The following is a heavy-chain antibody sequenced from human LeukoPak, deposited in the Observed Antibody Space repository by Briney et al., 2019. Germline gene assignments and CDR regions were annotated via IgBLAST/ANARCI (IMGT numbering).Heavy chain of an antibody. D-gene: IGHD6-13*01. J-gene: IGHJ4*02. CDR1: GFTFSSYS. CDR2: ISSSSTYI. V-gene: IGHV3-21*01. CDR3: ASQYTSSRIFDD. Sequence: PGGSLRLSCAASGFTFSSYSMNWVRRAPGKGLEWVSSISSSSTYIYYADSVKGRFTVSRDNTKNSLYLQMNSLRAEDTAVYFCASQYTSSRIFDDWGQGTLVTVSS.